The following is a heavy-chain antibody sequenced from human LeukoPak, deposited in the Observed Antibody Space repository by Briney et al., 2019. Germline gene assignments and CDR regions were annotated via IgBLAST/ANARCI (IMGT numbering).Heavy chain of an antibody. V-gene: IGHV4-34*01. CDR2: INHSGST. Sequence: SETLSLTCAVYGGSFSGYYWSWIRQPPGKGLEWIGEINHSGSTNYNPSLESRVTISVDTSKNQFSLKLSSVTAADTAVYYCARRADCSSTSCYGFDPWGQGTLVTVSS. CDR3: ARRADCSSTSCYGFDP. D-gene: IGHD2-2*01. CDR1: GGSFSGYY. J-gene: IGHJ5*02.